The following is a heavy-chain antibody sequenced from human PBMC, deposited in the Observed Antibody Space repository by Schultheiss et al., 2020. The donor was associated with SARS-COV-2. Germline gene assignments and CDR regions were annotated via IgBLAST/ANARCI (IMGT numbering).Heavy chain of an antibody. V-gene: IGHV3-23*01. D-gene: IGHD6-13*01. CDR1: GFTFSSYG. CDR3: ARELRGKQQPYYYYGMDV. CDR2: ISGSGGST. Sequence: GGSLRLSCAASGFTFSSYGMHWVRQAPGKGLEWVSAISGSGGSTYYADSVKGRFTISRDNSKNTLYLQMNSLRAEDTAVYYCARELRGKQQPYYYYGMDVWGQGTTVTVSS. J-gene: IGHJ6*02.